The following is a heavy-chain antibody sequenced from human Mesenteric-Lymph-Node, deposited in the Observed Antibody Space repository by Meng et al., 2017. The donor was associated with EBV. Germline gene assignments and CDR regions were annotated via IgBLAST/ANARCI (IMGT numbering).Heavy chain of an antibody. Sequence: VPLQASGPRLVKPSETLPLTCTVSGGSFSSSSYYWSWIRQPPGKGLEYIGYIYYSGSTNYNPSLKSRVTISMDTSKNQVSLKLSSVSAADTAVYYCARVDLSSGGSCLDPWGPGTLVTVSS. V-gene: IGHV4-61*01. CDR3: ARVDLSSGGSCLDP. D-gene: IGHD2-15*01. J-gene: IGHJ5*02. CDR1: GGSFSSSSYY. CDR2: IYYSGST.